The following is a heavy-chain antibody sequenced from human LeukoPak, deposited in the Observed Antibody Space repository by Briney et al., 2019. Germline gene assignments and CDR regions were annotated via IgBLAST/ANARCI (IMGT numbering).Heavy chain of an antibody. CDR2: ISWNSGSI. D-gene: IGHD2-2*01. Sequence: GGSLRLSCAASGFTFDDYAMHWVRQAPGKGLEWVSGISWNSGSIGYADSVKGRFTISRDNAKNSLYLQMNSLRAEDTALYYCAKDSRAVVPAALDYWGQGTLVTVSS. J-gene: IGHJ4*02. CDR3: AKDSRAVVPAALDY. CDR1: GFTFDDYA. V-gene: IGHV3-9*01.